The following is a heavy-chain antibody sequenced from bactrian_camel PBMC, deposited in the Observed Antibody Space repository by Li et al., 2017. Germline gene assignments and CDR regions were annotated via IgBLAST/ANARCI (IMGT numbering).Heavy chain of an antibody. CDR2: IDKDGRT. V-gene: IGHV3S55*01. Sequence: HVQLVESGGGSVQTGGSLRLSCAASGEGFGRYCMAWFRQVPGKDREGIAVIDKDGRTNYADSVTGRFTVSKDLAKNTLYLQMNSLKPEDTAMYYCALGTGAYCYDPRTPYQYWGQGTQVTVS. CDR3: ALGTGAYCYDPRTPYQY. J-gene: IGHJ4*01. CDR1: GEGFGRYC. D-gene: IGHD2*01.